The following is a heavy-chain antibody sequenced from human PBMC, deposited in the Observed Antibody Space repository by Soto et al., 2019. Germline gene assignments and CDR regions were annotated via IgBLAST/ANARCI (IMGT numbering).Heavy chain of an antibody. CDR1: GYTFSTYE. V-gene: IGHV1-8*01. D-gene: IGHD3-10*01. CDR2: MNPNSGDT. CDR3: ARVNYYGSGSHQDFVYSYALDV. Sequence: QVQLVQSGAEVKKPGASVKVSCETSGYTFSTYEINWVRQVTGQGLEWMGWMNPNSGDTGYAQRFLGRLTMTRDSSRMTGYMQLSSLSSEGTAGYYCARVNYYGSGSHQDFVYSYALDVWGKGTTFTVSS. J-gene: IGHJ6*04.